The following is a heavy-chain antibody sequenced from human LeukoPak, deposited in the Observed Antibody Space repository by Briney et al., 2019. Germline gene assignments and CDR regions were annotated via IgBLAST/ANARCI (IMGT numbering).Heavy chain of an antibody. CDR3: ATQPITWWFGGAEDY. Sequence: ASVKVSCKASGYTFTGYYMHWVRQAPGQGLEWMGWINPNSGGTNYAQKFQGRVTMTRDTSISTAYMELSRLRSDDTAVYYCATQPITWWFGGAEDYWGQGTLVSVSS. J-gene: IGHJ4*02. CDR1: GYTFTGYY. CDR2: INPNSGGT. D-gene: IGHD3-10*01. V-gene: IGHV1-2*02.